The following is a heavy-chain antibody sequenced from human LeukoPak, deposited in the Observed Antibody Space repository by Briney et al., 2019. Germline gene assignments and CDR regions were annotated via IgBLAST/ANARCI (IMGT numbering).Heavy chain of an antibody. CDR3: ARSSLISIFGVVPPFDY. V-gene: IGHV3-53*01. D-gene: IGHD3-3*01. CDR2: IYSGGGT. Sequence: GGSLRLSCAASGFTFSSYAMSWVRQAPGKGLEWVSVIYSGGGTDYTDSVKGRFTISRDNSENTLFLQMNSLRAEDTAVYYCARSSLISIFGVVPPFDYWGQGTLVTVSS. CDR1: GFTFSSYA. J-gene: IGHJ4*02.